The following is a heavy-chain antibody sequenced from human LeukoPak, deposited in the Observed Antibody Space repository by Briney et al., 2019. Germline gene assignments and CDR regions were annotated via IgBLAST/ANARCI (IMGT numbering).Heavy chain of an antibody. CDR1: GFTFNNYG. V-gene: IGHV3-23*01. D-gene: IGHD3-10*01. CDR3: ARTYGSGSYYNSYFGY. Sequence: PGGSLRLSCAASGFTFNNYGMHWVRQAPGKGLEWVSAISGSGGSTYYADSVKGRFTISRDNSKNTLYLQMNSLRAEDTAVYYCARTYGSGSYYNSYFGYWGQGTLVTVSS. J-gene: IGHJ4*02. CDR2: ISGSGGST.